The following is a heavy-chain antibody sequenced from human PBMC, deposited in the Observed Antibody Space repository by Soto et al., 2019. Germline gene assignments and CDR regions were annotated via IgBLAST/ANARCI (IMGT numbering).Heavy chain of an antibody. J-gene: IGHJ4*01. V-gene: IGHV6-1*01. CDR3: AGGAQSSGSIFDY. Sequence: PSQTLSLTCAITGDSVSSNSAGWSWVRQSPSRGLEWLGRTYYRSKWYYECVVSVRGRITINPDTSKNQYSLQLYSVTPEDAAAYFWAGGAQSSGSIFDYWGQGTLVTASS. D-gene: IGHD1-26*01. CDR2: TYYRSKWYY. CDR1: GDSVSSNSAG.